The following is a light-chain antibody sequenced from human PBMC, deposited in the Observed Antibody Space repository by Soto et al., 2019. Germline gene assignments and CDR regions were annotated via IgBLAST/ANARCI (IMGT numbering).Light chain of an antibody. CDR3: QSYDSNNVV. CDR1: RGNIASNY. Sequence: NFMLTQPHSVSESPGKTVTISCTRSRGNIASNYVQWYQQRPGSSPTTVIYEDDQRPSGVPHRFSGSIDTSSNSASLTISGLKTEDEADYYCQSYDSNNVVFGGGTKLTVL. CDR2: EDD. V-gene: IGLV6-57*01. J-gene: IGLJ2*01.